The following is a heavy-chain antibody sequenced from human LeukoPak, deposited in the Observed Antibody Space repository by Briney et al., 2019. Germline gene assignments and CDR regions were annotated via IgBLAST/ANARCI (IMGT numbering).Heavy chain of an antibody. D-gene: IGHD5-12*01. CDR1: GFTFSSYA. CDR2: ISYDGSNK. Sequence: GRSLRLSCAASGFTFSSYAMHWVRQAPGKGLEWVAVISYDGSNKYYADSVKGRFTISRDNSKNTLYLQMNSLRAEDTAVYYCARDYEWLRTLDYWGQGTLVTVSS. V-gene: IGHV3-30-3*01. J-gene: IGHJ4*02. CDR3: ARDYEWLRTLDY.